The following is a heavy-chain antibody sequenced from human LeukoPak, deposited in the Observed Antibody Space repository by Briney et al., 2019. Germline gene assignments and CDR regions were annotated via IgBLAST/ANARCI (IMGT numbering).Heavy chain of an antibody. CDR1: GFTFSSYA. V-gene: IGHV3-23*01. CDR2: ISGSGGST. D-gene: IGHD3-3*02. J-gene: IGHJ4*02. Sequence: GGSLRLSCAASGFTFSSYAMSWVRQAPGKGLEWVSAISGSGGSTYYADSVKGRFTISRDNSKNTLYLQMNSLRAEDTAVHYCARHLWAFNPTFDYWGQGTLATVSS. CDR3: ARHLWAFNPTFDY.